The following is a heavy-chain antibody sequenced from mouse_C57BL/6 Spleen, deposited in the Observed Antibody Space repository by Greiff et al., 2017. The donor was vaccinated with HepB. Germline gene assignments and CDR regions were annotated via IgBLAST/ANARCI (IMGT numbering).Heavy chain of an antibody. CDR2: IYPRSGNT. Sequence: QVQLQQSGAELARPGASVKLSCKASGYTFTSYGISWVKQRTGQGLEWIGEIYPRSGNTYYNEKFKGKATLTADKSSSTAYMELRSLTSEDSAVYFCARSGITTVVKGTFDYWGQGTTLTVSS. D-gene: IGHD1-1*01. V-gene: IGHV1-81*01. J-gene: IGHJ2*01. CDR3: ARSGITTVVKGTFDY. CDR1: GYTFTSYG.